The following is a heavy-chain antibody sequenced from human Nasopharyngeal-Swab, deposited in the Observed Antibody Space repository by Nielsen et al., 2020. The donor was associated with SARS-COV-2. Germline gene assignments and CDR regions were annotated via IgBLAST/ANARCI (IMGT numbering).Heavy chain of an antibody. V-gene: IGHV1-69*13. CDR3: ARGQVLMMYAPMGYFDY. CDR2: IIPIFGTA. Sequence: SAKVSCKASGGTFSSYAISWVRQAPGQGLEWMGGIIPIFGTANYAQKFQGRVTITADESTSTAYMELSSLRSEDTAVYYCARGQVLMMYAPMGYFDYWGQGTLVTVSS. CDR1: GGTFSSYA. D-gene: IGHD2-8*01. J-gene: IGHJ4*02.